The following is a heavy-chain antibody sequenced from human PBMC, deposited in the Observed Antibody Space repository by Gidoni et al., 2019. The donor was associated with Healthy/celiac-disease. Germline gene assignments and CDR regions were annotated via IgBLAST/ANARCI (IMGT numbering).Heavy chain of an antibody. J-gene: IGHJ4*02. CDR3: ANPGGYYDYVWGSYPLGY. CDR1: GFTFSSYA. CDR2: ISGSGGST. V-gene: IGHV3-23*01. D-gene: IGHD3-16*01. Sequence: EVQLLESGGGLVQPGGSLSLSCAASGFTFSSYAMGWVRQAPGKGLEWVSAISGSGGSTYYADSVKGRFTISRDNSKNTLYLQMNSLRAEDTAVYYCANPGGYYDYVWGSYPLGYWGQGTLVTVSS.